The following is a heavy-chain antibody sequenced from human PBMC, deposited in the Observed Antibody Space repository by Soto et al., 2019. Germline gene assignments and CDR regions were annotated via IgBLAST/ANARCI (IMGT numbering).Heavy chain of an antibody. Sequence: PGGSLRLSCAASGFTFSNAWMSWVRQAPGKGLEWVGRIKSKTDGGTTDYAAPVKGRFTISRDDSKNTLYLQMNSLKTEDTAVYYCTTHSLLRFLEWSVDYWGQGTLVTVSS. CDR3: TTHSLLRFLEWSVDY. D-gene: IGHD3-3*01. CDR1: GFTFSNAW. J-gene: IGHJ4*02. CDR2: IKSKTDGGTT. V-gene: IGHV3-15*01.